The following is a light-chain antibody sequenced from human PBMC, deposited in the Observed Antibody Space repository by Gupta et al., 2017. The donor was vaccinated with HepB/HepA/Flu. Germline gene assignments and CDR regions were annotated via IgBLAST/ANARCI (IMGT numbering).Light chain of an antibody. Sequence: DIQMTQSPSTLSASVGDSVTITCRASQSISTLLAWFQQKPGRAPNLLVYGASTLERGIPSRFSGSGSGTDFTLSISGLQPDDFATYYCQEYSGSSWTFGQGTKVEI. CDR2: GAS. J-gene: IGKJ1*01. CDR1: QSISTL. V-gene: IGKV1-5*03. CDR3: QEYSGSSWT.